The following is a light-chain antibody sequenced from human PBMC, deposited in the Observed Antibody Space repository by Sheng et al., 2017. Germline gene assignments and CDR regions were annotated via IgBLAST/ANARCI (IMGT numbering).Light chain of an antibody. CDR3: QVCDRSSDEVV. V-gene: IGLV3-21*02. CDR2: FDR. Sequence: SYVLTQPLSVSVAPGQTASITCGGDNIGSRTVHWYQQKPGQAPMLVVSFDRDRPSGIPERFSGSTSAHSATLTISLVEVGDEADYFCQVCDRSSDEVVFGGGTKADRP. J-gene: IGLJ3*02. CDR1: NIGSRT.